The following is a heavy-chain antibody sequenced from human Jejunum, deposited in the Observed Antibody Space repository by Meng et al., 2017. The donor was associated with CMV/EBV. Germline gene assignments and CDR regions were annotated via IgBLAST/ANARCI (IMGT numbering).Heavy chain of an antibody. CDR3: ARAALDSSGYYRVNDY. V-gene: IGHV4-4*02. Sequence: GMSINNNNEWNWVRQSPGKGLEWIGEIHPIGSANYKPSLKSRVTMSVDESKNQFSLRLTSVTAADTAVYYCARAALDSSGYYRVNDYWGQGTLVTVSS. CDR1: GMSINNNNE. CDR2: IHPIGSA. D-gene: IGHD3-22*01. J-gene: IGHJ4*02.